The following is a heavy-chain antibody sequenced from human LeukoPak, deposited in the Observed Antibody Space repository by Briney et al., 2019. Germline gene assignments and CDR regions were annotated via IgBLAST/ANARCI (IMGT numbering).Heavy chain of an antibody. D-gene: IGHD5-18*01. CDR1: GYSISSGYY. Sequence: PSETLSLTCTVSGYSISSGYYWGWIRQPPGKGLEWIGEINHSGSTNYNPSLKSRVTISVDTSKNQFSLKLSSVTAADTAVYYCARGYRGYSYGYRYGFDYWGQGTLVTVSS. CDR3: ARGYRGYSYGYRYGFDY. V-gene: IGHV4-38-2*02. J-gene: IGHJ4*02. CDR2: INHSGST.